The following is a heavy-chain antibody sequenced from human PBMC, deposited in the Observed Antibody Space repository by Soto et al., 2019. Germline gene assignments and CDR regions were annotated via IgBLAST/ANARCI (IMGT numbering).Heavy chain of an antibody. J-gene: IGHJ6*02. CDR2: IYYSWST. V-gene: IGHV4-31*03. CDR1: GGSISSDGNY. Sequence: QVQLQESGPGLVKSSQTLSLTCTVSGGSISSDGNYWSWIRQHPGKGLEWIGYIYYSWSTYYKPSLKSRVTISVDTSKNQFSLKLNSVTAAHTAVYYCARARMVRGIISYDGMDVWGQGTTVTVSS. D-gene: IGHD3-10*01. CDR3: ARARMVRGIISYDGMDV.